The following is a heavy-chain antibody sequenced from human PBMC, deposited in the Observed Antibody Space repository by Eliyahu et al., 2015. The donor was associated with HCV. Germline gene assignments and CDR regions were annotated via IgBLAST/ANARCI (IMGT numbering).Heavy chain of an antibody. Sequence: QVHLVESGGGVVQPGRSLRLSCAASGFTFSNFGMHWVRQAXGKGLEWVAITSYDESKKYYADSVKGRFTISRDNSKNTLYLQMNSLRAEDTAVYYCAKDKWSTSRYFDYWGQGALVTVSS. CDR3: AKDKWSTSRYFDY. J-gene: IGHJ4*02. D-gene: IGHD1-26*01. CDR1: GFTFSNFG. CDR2: TSYDESKK. V-gene: IGHV3-30*18.